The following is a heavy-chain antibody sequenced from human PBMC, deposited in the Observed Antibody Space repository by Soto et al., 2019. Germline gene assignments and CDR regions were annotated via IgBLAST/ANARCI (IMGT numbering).Heavy chain of an antibody. Sequence: QVQVVQSGAEVKKPGASVQVSCKASGYSFPRATMHWVRQAPGDRPEWMGWINAGNGRTKYSQKFQGRVTFSRGTSADTSYREMSSLTSEDTAVYYCGFGDYDEWLNPWGQGTLVTVSP. CDR2: INAGNGRT. CDR1: GYSFPRAT. J-gene: IGHJ5*02. V-gene: IGHV1-3*01. D-gene: IGHD4-17*01. CDR3: GFGDYDEWLNP.